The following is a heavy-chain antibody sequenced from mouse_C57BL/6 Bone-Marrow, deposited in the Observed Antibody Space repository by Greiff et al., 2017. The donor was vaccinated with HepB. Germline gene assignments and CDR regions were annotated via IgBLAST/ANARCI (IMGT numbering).Heavy chain of an antibody. V-gene: IGHV1-42*01. CDR3: ARFATPYFDY. CDR1: GYSFTGYY. CDR2: INASTGGT. D-gene: IGHD1-1*01. J-gene: IGHJ2*01. Sequence: VQLQQSGPELVKPGASVKISCKASGYSFTGYYMNWVKQSPEKSLEWIGEINASTGGTTYNQKFKAKATLTVDKSSSTAYMQLKSLTSEDSAVYYCARFATPYFDYWGQGTTLTVSS.